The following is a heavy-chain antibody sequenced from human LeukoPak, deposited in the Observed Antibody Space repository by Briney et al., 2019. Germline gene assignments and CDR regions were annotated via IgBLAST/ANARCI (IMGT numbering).Heavy chain of an antibody. J-gene: IGHJ6*03. CDR2: IYHSGST. CDR1: GGSISSGGYY. Sequence: SETLSLTCTVSGGSISSGGYYWSWIRQPPGKGLEWIGYIYHSGSTYYNPSLKSRVTISVDRSKNQFSLKLSSVTAADTAVYYRATPPPPPTITLGGDYYYYYMDVWGKGTTVTVSS. CDR3: ATPPPPPTITLGGDYYYYYMDV. D-gene: IGHD3-16*01. V-gene: IGHV4-30-2*01.